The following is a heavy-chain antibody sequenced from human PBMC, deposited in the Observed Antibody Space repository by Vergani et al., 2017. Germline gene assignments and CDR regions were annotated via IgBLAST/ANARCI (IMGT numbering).Heavy chain of an antibody. D-gene: IGHD2-21*01. CDR2: VSWNSETI. CDR1: GFRFDEYA. CDR3: AKGEQLVCFSGDV. J-gene: IGHJ6*04. V-gene: IGHV3-9*01. Sequence: EEKLVESGGGLVQPGRSLRLSCEASGFRFDEYAMHWVRRVPGKGLEWVSGVSWNSETIRYADSVKGRFTISRDNAKSSLYLQMDSLRPEDTAHYYCAKGEQLVCFSGDVWGIGTSVTVTA.